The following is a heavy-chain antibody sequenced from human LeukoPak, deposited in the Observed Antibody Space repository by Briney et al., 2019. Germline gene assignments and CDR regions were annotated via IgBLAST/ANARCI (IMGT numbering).Heavy chain of an antibody. CDR3: ASFRGYFDY. J-gene: IGHJ4*02. V-gene: IGHV3-43*01. Sequence: PGGSLRLSCAASGFTFDDYTMHWVRQAPGKGLEWVSLISWDGGSTYYADSVKGRFTISRDNSKNSLYLQMNSLRAEDTAVYYCASFRGYFDYWGQGTLVTVSS. CDR2: ISWDGGST. CDR1: GFTFDDYT.